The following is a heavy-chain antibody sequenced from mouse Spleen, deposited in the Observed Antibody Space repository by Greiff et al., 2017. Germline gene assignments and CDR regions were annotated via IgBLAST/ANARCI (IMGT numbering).Heavy chain of an antibody. CDR3: ARRVTTVDY. Sequence: VQLQQSGAELVRPGTSVKVSCKASGYAFTNYLIEWVKQRPGQGLEWIGVINPGSGGTNYNEKFKGKATLTADKSSSTAYMQLSSLTSEDSAVYFCARRVTTVDYWGQGTTLTVSS. CDR2: INPGSGGT. V-gene: IGHV1-54*01. CDR1: GYAFTNYL. D-gene: IGHD2-13*01. J-gene: IGHJ2*01.